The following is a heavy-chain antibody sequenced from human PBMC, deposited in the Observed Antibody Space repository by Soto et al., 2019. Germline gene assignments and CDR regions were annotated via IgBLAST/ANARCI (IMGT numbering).Heavy chain of an antibody. CDR3: ARDRMATIGNYYYGMDV. CDR2: INPSGGST. Sequence: ASVKVSCKASGYTFTSYYMHWVRQAPGQGLEWMGIINPSGGSTSYAQKFQGRVTMTRDTSTSTVYMELSSLRSEDTAVYYCARDRMATIGNYYYGMDVWGQGATVTVSS. J-gene: IGHJ6*02. CDR1: GYTFTSYY. D-gene: IGHD5-12*01. V-gene: IGHV1-46*01.